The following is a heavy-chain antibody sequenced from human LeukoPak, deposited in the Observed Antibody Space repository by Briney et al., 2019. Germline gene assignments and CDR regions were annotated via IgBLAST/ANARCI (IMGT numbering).Heavy chain of an antibody. CDR3: ANYGQGGRFDY. CDR2: ISDSGGNT. V-gene: IGHV3-23*01. CDR1: GFTFSSFA. Sequence: GGSLRLSCAASGFTFSSFAISWVRQAPGKGLEWVSAISDSGGNTYYADSVKGRFTISRDNSKNTLYLQMNSLRAEDSAVYYCANYGQGGRFDYWGQGTLVTVSS. D-gene: IGHD3-10*01. J-gene: IGHJ4*02.